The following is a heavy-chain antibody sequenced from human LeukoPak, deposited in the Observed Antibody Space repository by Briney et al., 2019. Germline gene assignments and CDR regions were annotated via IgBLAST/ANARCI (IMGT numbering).Heavy chain of an antibody. D-gene: IGHD6-13*01. Sequence: GGSLRLSCAASGFTFSTYYMSWVRQAPGKGLEWVSSINNSSSSIYYANSLRGRFTISRDNAKNSLYLQMNSLRAEDTAVYYCARANPEAAGTEDYYYGMDVWGQGTTVTVSS. CDR1: GFTFSTYY. V-gene: IGHV3-21*01. CDR3: ARANPEAAGTEDYYYGMDV. CDR2: INNSSSSI. J-gene: IGHJ6*02.